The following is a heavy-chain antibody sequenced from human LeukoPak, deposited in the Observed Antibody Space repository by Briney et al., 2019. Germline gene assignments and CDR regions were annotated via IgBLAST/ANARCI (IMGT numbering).Heavy chain of an antibody. CDR3: AKGYFSLYYFDY. Sequence: GGSLRLSCAASGFSFSSYAMTWVRQAPGRGLEWVSTISGSGGSTYYADSAKGRFTISRDNSKNTLYLQMNSLRAEDTAVYYCAKGYFSLYYFDYWGQGTLVTVSS. J-gene: IGHJ4*02. CDR1: GFSFSSYA. D-gene: IGHD2/OR15-2a*01. V-gene: IGHV3-23*01. CDR2: ISGSGGST.